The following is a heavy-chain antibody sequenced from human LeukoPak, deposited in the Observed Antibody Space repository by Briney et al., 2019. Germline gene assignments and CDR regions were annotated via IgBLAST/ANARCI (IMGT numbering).Heavy chain of an antibody. CDR2: ISSSGSTI. CDR1: GFTFSDYY. J-gene: IGHJ5*02. CDR3: ARVLREWLLFGWFDP. D-gene: IGHD3-3*01. Sequence: GGSLRLSCAASGFTFSDYYMSWIRQAPGKGLEWISYISSSGSTIYYADSVKGRFTISRDNAKNSLHLQMNSLRAEDTAVYYCARVLREWLLFGWFDPWGQGTLVTVSS. V-gene: IGHV3-11*01.